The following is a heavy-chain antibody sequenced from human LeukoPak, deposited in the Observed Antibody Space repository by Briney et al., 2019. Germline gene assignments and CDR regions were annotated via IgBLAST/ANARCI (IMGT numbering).Heavy chain of an antibody. V-gene: IGHV4-59*01. CDR2: IYYSGST. Sequence: SETLSLTCTVSGGSISSYYWSWIREPPGKGLERIGHIYYSGSTNYNPSLKSRVTISVDTSKNQFSLRLSSVAAADTAVYYCARDGHSSSWYNWFDPWGQGTLVTVYS. CDR1: GGSISSYY. CDR3: ARDGHSSSWYNWFDP. J-gene: IGHJ5*02. D-gene: IGHD6-13*01.